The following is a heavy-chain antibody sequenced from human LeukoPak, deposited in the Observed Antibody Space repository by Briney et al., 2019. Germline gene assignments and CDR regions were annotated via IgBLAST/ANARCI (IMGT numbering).Heavy chain of an antibody. D-gene: IGHD1-26*01. Sequence: PGRSLRLSCAASGFTFTNYGMNWVRQAPDKGLEWVTFIQTDGSDKYYADSVKGRFTISRDNSKNTVFLQVNNVGAEDTAVYFCAREDGPTYVGRFVHWGQGTLVTVSS. J-gene: IGHJ5*02. CDR1: GFTFTNYG. V-gene: IGHV3-33*01. CDR2: IQTDGSDK. CDR3: AREDGPTYVGRFVH.